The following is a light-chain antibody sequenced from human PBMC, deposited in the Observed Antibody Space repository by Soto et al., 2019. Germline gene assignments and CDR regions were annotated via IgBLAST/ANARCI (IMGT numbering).Light chain of an antibody. CDR2: AAS. J-gene: IGKJ5*01. CDR3: QQPNSYPIT. Sequence: IQLTQSPSSLSASVGDRVTITCRASQGISSYLVWYQQKPGKAPKLLIYAASTLQSGVPSRFSGSGSGTDFTLTISSLQPEDFATYYCQQPNSYPITFGQGTRLEIK. CDR1: QGISSY. V-gene: IGKV1-9*01.